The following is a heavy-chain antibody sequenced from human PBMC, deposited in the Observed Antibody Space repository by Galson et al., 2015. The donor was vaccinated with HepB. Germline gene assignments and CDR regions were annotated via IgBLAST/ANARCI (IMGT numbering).Heavy chain of an antibody. CDR2: IYYSGST. D-gene: IGHD2-15*01. CDR1: GGSISSSSYY. CDR3: ARRCAGGSCVNLDY. V-gene: IGHV4-39*01. Sequence: ETLSLTCTVSGGSISSSSYYWGWIRQPPGKGLEWIGSIYYSGSTYYNPSLKSRVTISVDTSKNQFSLKLSSVTAADTAVYYCARRCAGGSCVNLDYWGQGTLVTVSS. J-gene: IGHJ4*02.